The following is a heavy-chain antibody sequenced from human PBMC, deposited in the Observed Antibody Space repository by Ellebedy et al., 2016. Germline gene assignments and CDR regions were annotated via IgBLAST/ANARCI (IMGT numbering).Heavy chain of an antibody. CDR3: ARSYYYDSSGSPPKGLRRGFNWFDP. CDR2: ISAYNGNT. D-gene: IGHD3-22*01. CDR1: GYTFTSYG. Sequence: ASVKVSCKASGYTFTSYGISWVRQAPGQGLEWMGWISAYNGNTNYAQKLQGRVTMTTDTSTSTAYMELRSLRSEDTAVYYCARSYYYDSSGSPPKGLRRGFNWFDPWGQGTLVTVSS. V-gene: IGHV1-18*01. J-gene: IGHJ5*02.